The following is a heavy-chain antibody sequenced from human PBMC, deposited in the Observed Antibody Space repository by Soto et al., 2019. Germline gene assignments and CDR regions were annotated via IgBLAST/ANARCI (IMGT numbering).Heavy chain of an antibody. CDR1: GYTFTGYY. D-gene: IGHD4-4*01. CDR2: INPNSGGT. Sequence: ASVKVSCKASGYTFTGYYMHWVRQAPGQGLEWMGWINPNSGGTNYAQKFQGRVTMTRDTSISTAYMELSRLRSDDTAVYYCARRTKNKVTTSYFDYWGQGTLVTVSS. CDR3: ARRTKNKVTTSYFDY. J-gene: IGHJ4*02. V-gene: IGHV1-2*02.